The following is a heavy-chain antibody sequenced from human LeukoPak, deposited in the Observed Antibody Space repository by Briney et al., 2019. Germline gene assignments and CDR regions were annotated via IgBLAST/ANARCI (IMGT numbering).Heavy chain of an antibody. CDR1: GGTFSSYA. V-gene: IGHV1-69*13. Sequence: ASVKVSCKASGGTFSSYAISWVRQAPGQGLEWMGGIIPIFGTANYAQKFQGRVTITADESTSTAYMELSRLRSDDTAVYYCARGVLRFLESYNWFDPWGQGTLVTVSS. CDR2: IIPIFGTA. D-gene: IGHD3-3*01. J-gene: IGHJ5*02. CDR3: ARGVLRFLESYNWFDP.